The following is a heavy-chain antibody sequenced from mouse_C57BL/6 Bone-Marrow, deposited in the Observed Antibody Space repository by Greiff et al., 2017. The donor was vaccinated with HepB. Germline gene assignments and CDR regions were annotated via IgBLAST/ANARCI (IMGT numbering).Heavy chain of an antibody. CDR1: GYTFTDYY. CDR3: ARWGDYGSAWFAY. CDR2: INPNNGGT. Sequence: EVQLQQSGPELVKPGASVKISCKASGYTFTDYYMNWVKQSHGKSLELIGDINPNNGGTSYNQKFKGKATLTVDKSSSTAYMELRSLTSEDSAVYYCARWGDYGSAWFAYWGQGTLVTVSA. D-gene: IGHD2-4*01. V-gene: IGHV1-26*01. J-gene: IGHJ3*01.